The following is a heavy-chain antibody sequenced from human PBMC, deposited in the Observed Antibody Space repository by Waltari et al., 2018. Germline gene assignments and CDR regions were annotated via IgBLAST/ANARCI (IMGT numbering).Heavy chain of an antibody. CDR2: IYYSGST. Sequence: QVQLQESGPGLVKPSETLSLTCTVSGGSISSYYWSWIRQPPGKGLEWIGYIYYSGSTYYNPSLKSRVTISVDTSKNQFSLKLSSVTAADTAVYYCARGRSGYPSSPWGQGTLVTVSS. CDR3: ARGRSGYPSSP. V-gene: IGHV4-59*12. CDR1: GGSISSYY. J-gene: IGHJ5*02. D-gene: IGHD3-3*01.